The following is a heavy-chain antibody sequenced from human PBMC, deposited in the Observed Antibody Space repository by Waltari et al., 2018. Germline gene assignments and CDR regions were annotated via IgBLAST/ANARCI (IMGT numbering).Heavy chain of an antibody. CDR2: ISSSGSTI. D-gene: IGHD3-3*01. V-gene: IGHV3-11*04. CDR3: ARFWSGYLEDY. J-gene: IGHJ4*02. Sequence: QVQLVESGGGLVKPGGSLRLSCAAYGFPSSDSYTSWIRQAPGKGLEWVSYISSSGSTIYYADSVKGRFTISRDNAKNSLYLQMNSLRAEDTAVYYCARFWSGYLEDYWGQGTLVTVSS. CDR1: GFPSSDSY.